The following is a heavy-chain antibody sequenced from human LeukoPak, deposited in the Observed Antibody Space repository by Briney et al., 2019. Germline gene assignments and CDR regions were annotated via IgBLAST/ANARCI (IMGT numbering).Heavy chain of an antibody. D-gene: IGHD6-13*01. CDR2: IYSSGCT. CDR1: GGSISTYY. Sequence: SETLSLTCTVSGGSISTYYWSWIRQPPGKGLERIGCIYSSGCTNYNPSLKSRVTISVDTSKNQFSLKLSSVTAADTAVYYCARVGAAAGLFDYWGQGTLVTVSS. V-gene: IGHV4-59*01. CDR3: ARVGAAAGLFDY. J-gene: IGHJ4*02.